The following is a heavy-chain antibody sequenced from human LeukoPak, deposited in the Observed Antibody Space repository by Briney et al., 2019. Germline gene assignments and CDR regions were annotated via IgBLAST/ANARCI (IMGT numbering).Heavy chain of an antibody. CDR3: ARDAPQVPAAGVLAS. D-gene: IGHD6-13*01. CDR2: MYSGGDT. Sequence: GGSLRLSCADSGVTFPRFWMNWVRQAPGKGLEWVSVMYSGGDTYYADSVKGRFTFSRDISKNTLYLQMNGLRTEDTAMYYCARDAPQVPAAGVLASWGQGTLVTVSS. CDR1: GVTFPRFW. J-gene: IGHJ5*02. V-gene: IGHV3-53*01.